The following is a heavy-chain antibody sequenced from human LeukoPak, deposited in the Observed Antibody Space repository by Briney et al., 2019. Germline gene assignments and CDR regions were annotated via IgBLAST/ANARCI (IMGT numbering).Heavy chain of an antibody. CDR3: ARDLVGTMVRGVENWFDP. D-gene: IGHD3-10*01. J-gene: IGHJ5*02. CDR1: GGTFSSYA. V-gene: IGHV1-69*04. CDR2: IIPILGIA. Sequence: GSSVTVSCKASGGTFSSYAISWVRQAPGQGLEWMGRIIPILGIANYAQKFQGRVTITADKSTSTAYMELSSLRSEDTAVYYCARDLVGTMVRGVENWFDPWGQGTLVTVSS.